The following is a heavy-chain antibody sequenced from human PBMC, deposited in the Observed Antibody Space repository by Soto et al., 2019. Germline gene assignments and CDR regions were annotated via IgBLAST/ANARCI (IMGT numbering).Heavy chain of an antibody. V-gene: IGHV3-48*02. CDR2: ISSSSSTI. CDR1: GFTFSSYS. D-gene: IGHD2-15*01. J-gene: IGHJ4*02. Sequence: PGGSLRLSCAASGFTFSSYSMNWVRQAPGKGLEWVSYISSSSSTIYYADSVKGRFTISRDNAKKSLYLQMNSLRDEDTAVYYCARGPLYCSGGSCYSHFDYWGQGTLVTVSS. CDR3: ARGPLYCSGGSCYSHFDY.